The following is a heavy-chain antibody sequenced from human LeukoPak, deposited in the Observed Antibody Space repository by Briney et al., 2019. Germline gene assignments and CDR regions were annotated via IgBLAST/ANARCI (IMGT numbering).Heavy chain of an antibody. J-gene: IGHJ4*02. CDR2: ISVNGNTT. CDR3: VRGGASGIDY. D-gene: IGHD1-26*01. Sequence: PGGSLRLSCTASGFALGSFAMHWVRQGAEKRLEYISAISVNGNTTYYDTSVKGRFVISRDNSRNKLYLQMGRLRPEDTAMYFCVRGGASGIDYWGRGALVTVS. CDR1: GFALGSFA. V-gene: IGHV3-64*01.